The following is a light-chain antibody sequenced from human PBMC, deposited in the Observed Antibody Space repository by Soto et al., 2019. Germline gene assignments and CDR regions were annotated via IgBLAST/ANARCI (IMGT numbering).Light chain of an antibody. CDR3: QQYNNWPPVT. CDR2: GAS. V-gene: IGKV3-15*01. CDR1: QSVSSN. J-gene: IGKJ5*01. Sequence: EIVMMQSPATLSVSPGERVTLSCRASQSVSSNLAWYQQKSGQAPRLLIYGASTRATGIPARFSGSGSGTEFTLTISSRQSEDFAIYYCQQYNNWPPVTFGQGTRLEIK.